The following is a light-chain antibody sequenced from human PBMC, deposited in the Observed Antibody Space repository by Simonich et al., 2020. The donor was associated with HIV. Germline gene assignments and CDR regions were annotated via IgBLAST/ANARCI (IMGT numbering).Light chain of an antibody. V-gene: IGLV2-14*02. CDR1: SSDVWSYNL. CDR2: DVS. Sequence: QSALTQPASVSGSPGQSITISCTRTSSDVWSYNLVSCYQQHPGKAPKLIIYDVSKRPSGVSNRFSGSKSGNTASLTISGLQAEDEADYYCSSPTADRGVFGGGTKLTVL. CDR3: SSPTADRGV. J-gene: IGLJ3*02.